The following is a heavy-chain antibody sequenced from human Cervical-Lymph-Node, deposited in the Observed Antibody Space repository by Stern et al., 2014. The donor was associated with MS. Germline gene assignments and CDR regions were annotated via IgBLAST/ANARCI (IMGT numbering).Heavy chain of an antibody. D-gene: IGHD3-10*01. J-gene: IGHJ5*02. Sequence: QVKLVQSGDEVKKPGSAVKVSCKASRDTFRHDALSWGRQAHEYGLDWMGGIIPGLGKTSYAPNFQDRIYITQDTSMNINDIECRSLKSEDTAVYFCVRDQGDYGSGGDYSWFDPWGQGTLLTVSS. CDR3: VRDQGDYGSGGDYSWFDP. V-gene: IGHV1-69*06. CDR1: RDTFRHDA. CDR2: IIPGLGKT.